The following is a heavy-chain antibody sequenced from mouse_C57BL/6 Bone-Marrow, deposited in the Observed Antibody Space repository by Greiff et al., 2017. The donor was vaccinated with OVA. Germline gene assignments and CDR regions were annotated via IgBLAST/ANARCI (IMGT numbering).Heavy chain of an antibody. CDR3: ASGCYWYFDD. CDR1: GYAFTNYL. J-gene: IGHJ1*03. V-gene: IGHV1-54*01. CDR2: IYPGSGGT. Sequence: QVQLQQSGAELVRPGTSVKVSCKASGYAFTNYLIEWVKQRPGQGLEWIGVIYPGSGGTNYNEKFKGKATLTADKSSSTAYMQLSSLTSEDSAVYFCASGCYWYFDDWGTGTTVTVSS.